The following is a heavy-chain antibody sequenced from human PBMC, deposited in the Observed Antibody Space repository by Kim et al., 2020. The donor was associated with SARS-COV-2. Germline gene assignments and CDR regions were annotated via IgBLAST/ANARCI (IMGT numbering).Heavy chain of an antibody. CDR3: ARGRLDY. D-gene: IGHD4-17*01. V-gene: IGHV1-46*01. J-gene: IGHJ4*02. CDR2: GNT. Sequence: GNTTYAQKFQGRVTMTRDTSTSTVYMELSSLRSEDTAVYYCARGRLDYWGQGTLVTVTS.